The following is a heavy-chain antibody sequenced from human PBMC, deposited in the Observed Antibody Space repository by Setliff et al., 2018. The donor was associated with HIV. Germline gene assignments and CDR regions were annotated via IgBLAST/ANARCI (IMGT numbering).Heavy chain of an antibody. CDR2: INHRGTT. CDR1: GGSISDNY. CDR3: AGPNSSGWYPGAFDI. Sequence: PSETLSLTCTVSGGSISDNYWSWLRQSPGKGLEWLGYINHRGTTEYNPSLRSRVTISVDTSKNQFSLKLSSVTAADTAVYYCAGPNSSGWYPGAFDIWGQGTMVTVSS. J-gene: IGHJ3*02. V-gene: IGHV4-59*08. D-gene: IGHD6-19*01.